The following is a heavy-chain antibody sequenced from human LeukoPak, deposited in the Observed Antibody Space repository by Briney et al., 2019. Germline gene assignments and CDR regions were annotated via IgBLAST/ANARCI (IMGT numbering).Heavy chain of an antibody. D-gene: IGHD3-9*01. CDR3: VGGHYDILTGYTPGGMDV. CDR2: INPSGGST. J-gene: IGHJ6*04. Sequence: ASVKVSCKASGYTFTSYYMHWVRQAPGQGLEWMGTINPSGGSTSYAQKFQGRVTMTRDTSTSTVYMELSSLRSEDTAVYYCVGGHYDILTGYTPGGMDVWGKGTTVTVSS. CDR1: GYTFTSYY. V-gene: IGHV1-46*01.